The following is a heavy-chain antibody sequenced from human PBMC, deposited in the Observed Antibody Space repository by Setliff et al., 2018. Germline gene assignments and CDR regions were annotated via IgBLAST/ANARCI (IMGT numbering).Heavy chain of an antibody. D-gene: IGHD3-22*01. V-gene: IGHV4-59*11. Sequence: SETLSLTCTVSGGSISSHYWRWIRQPTGKGLEWIGSIYYSGSTNYNPSLKSRVTISVDTAKNQFTLKLSSVTAADTAVYYCARDFWYYDSSGYYEFPYFDYWGQGTLVTVSS. CDR1: GGSISSHY. J-gene: IGHJ4*02. CDR3: ARDFWYYDSSGYYEFPYFDY. CDR2: IYYSGST.